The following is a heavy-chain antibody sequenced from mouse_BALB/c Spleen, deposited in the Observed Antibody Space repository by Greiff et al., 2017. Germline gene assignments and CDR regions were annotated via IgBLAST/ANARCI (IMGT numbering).Heavy chain of an antibody. CDR2: ISYSGST. J-gene: IGHJ1*01. CDR3: ARRSSYGNYGWYFDV. Sequence: EVKLMESGPSLVKPSHTLSLTCSVTGDSITSGYWNWIRKFPGNKLEYMGYISYSGSTYYNPSLKSRISITRDTSKNQYYLQLNSVTTEDTATYYCARRSSYGNYGWYFDVWGAGTTVTVSS. CDR1: GDSITSGY. D-gene: IGHD2-10*02. V-gene: IGHV3-8*02.